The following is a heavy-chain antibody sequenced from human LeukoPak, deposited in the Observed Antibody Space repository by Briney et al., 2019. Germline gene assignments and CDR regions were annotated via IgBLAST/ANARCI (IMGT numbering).Heavy chain of an antibody. CDR2: IYYIGST. D-gene: IGHD6-13*01. CDR3: AREYGSSHGFDP. V-gene: IGHV4-59*01. Sequence: PSETLSLTCTVSGGSINSYYWSWIRQPPGKGLEWIGYIYYIGSTNYNPSLKSRVTISVDTSKTQFSLRLSSVTAADTAVYYCAREYGSSHGFDPWGQGTLVTVSS. CDR1: GGSINSYY. J-gene: IGHJ5*02.